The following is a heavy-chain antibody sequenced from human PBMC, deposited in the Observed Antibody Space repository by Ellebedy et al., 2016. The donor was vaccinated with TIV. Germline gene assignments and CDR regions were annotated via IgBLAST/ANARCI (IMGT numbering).Heavy chain of an antibody. V-gene: IGHV4-39*07. CDR2: INHSGST. CDR1: GGSVSITTHY. Sequence: SETLSLTCTLSGGSVSITTHYWAWIRQTPGKGLEWIGEINHSGSTNYNPSLKSRVTISVDTSKNQFSLKLSSVTAADTAVYYCARGLLSLSAFDIWGQGTMGTVSS. D-gene: IGHD3-10*01. J-gene: IGHJ3*02. CDR3: ARGLLSLSAFDI.